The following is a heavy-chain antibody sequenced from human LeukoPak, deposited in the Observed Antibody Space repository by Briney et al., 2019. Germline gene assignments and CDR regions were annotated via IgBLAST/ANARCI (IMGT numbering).Heavy chain of an antibody. D-gene: IGHD3-10*01. CDR2: IYTSGST. V-gene: IGHV4-4*09. CDR1: GGSISSYY. CDR3: AREVPGGYTDV. Sequence: SETLSLTCTVSGGSISSYYWSWIRQPPGKGLEWIGYIYTSGSTNYNPSLKSRVTVSVDTSKNQFSLKLSSVTAADTAVYYCAREVPGGYTDVWGKGTTVTVSS. J-gene: IGHJ6*03.